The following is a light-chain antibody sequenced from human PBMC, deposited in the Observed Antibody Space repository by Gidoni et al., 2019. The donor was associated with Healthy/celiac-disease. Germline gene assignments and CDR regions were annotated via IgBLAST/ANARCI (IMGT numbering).Light chain of an antibody. V-gene: IGKV3-11*01. CDR3: QQRSNWPPPT. CDR2: DAS. CDR1: QSVSSY. Sequence: IVFTQSPATLSVSPGERATLSCRASQSVSSYLAWYQQKPGQAPRLLIYDASNSATGIPARFSGSGSGTDFTLTISSLEPEDFAVYYCQQRSNWPPPTFGQGTKVEIK. J-gene: IGKJ1*01.